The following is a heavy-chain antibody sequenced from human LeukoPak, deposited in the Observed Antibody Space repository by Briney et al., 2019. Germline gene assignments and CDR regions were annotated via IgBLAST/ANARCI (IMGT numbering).Heavy chain of an antibody. Sequence: GGSLRLSGAASGFTFSTYSMNWVRQAPGKGLEWVSYISSSGSTMKYADSVKGRFTISRDNANNSLYLQMNSLRDEDTAVYYCARDTTAWVYWGQGTLVTVSS. D-gene: IGHD4-17*01. J-gene: IGHJ4*02. CDR2: ISSSGSTM. CDR3: ARDTTAWVY. V-gene: IGHV3-48*02. CDR1: GFTFSTYS.